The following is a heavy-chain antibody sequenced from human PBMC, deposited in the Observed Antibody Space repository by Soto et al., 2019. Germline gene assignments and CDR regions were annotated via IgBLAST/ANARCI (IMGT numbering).Heavy chain of an antibody. CDR3: ARGRGYDFWSGYYTYYGMDV. Sequence: SETLSLTSAVYGGSFSGYYWSWIRQPPGKGLEWIGEINHSGSTNYNPSLKSRVTISVDTSKNQFSLKLSSVTAADTAVYYCARGRGYDFWSGYYTYYGMDVWGQGTTVTVSS. J-gene: IGHJ6*02. D-gene: IGHD3-3*01. CDR2: INHSGST. CDR1: GGSFSGYY. V-gene: IGHV4-34*01.